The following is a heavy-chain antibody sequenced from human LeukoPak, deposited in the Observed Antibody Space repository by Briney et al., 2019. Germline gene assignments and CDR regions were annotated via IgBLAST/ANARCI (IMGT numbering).Heavy chain of an antibody. Sequence: GGSLRLSCAASGFTVSSNYMSWVRQAPGKGLEWVSVIYSGGSTYYADSVKGRFTISRDNSKNTLYLQMNSLRAEDTALYYCARVWELHIFDYWGQGTLVTVSS. D-gene: IGHD1-26*01. CDR2: IYSGGST. CDR3: ARVWELHIFDY. CDR1: GFTVSSNY. V-gene: IGHV3-53*01. J-gene: IGHJ4*02.